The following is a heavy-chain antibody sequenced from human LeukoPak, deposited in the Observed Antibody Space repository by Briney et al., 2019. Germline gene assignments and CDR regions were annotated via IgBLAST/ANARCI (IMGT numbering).Heavy chain of an antibody. CDR2: IYTSGST. V-gene: IGHV4-61*02. Sequence: PSETLSLTCTVSGGSISSGSYYWSWIRQPAGKGLEWIGRIYTSGSTNYNPSLKSRATISVDTSKNQFSLKLSSVTAADTAVYYCARGKGAYDSSGYWGYYFDYWGQGTLVTVSS. CDR1: GGSISSGSYY. CDR3: ARGKGAYDSSGYWGYYFDY. D-gene: IGHD3-22*01. J-gene: IGHJ4*02.